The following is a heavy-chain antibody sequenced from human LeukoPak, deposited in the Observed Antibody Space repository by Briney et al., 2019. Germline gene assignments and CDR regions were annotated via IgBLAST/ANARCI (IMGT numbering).Heavy chain of an antibody. CDR3: VKDVIVGARRGHICSFDY. Sequence: GGSLRLSCSASGXTFSSYAMHWVRQAPGKGLVYVSTISSNGDSTYYADSVKGRFTISRDNSKNTLYLQMSSLRAEDTAVYYCVKDVIVGARRGHICSFDYWGQGTLVTVSS. V-gene: IGHV3-64D*06. CDR2: ISSNGDST. J-gene: IGHJ4*02. D-gene: IGHD1-26*01. CDR1: GXTFSSYA.